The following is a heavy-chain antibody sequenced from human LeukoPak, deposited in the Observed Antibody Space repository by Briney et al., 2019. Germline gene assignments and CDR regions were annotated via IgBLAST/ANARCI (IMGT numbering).Heavy chain of an antibody. V-gene: IGHV1-2*02. J-gene: IGHJ3*02. Sequence: ASVKFSCKASGYTFTGYYMHWVRQAPGQGLEWMGWINPNSGGTNYAQKFQGRVTMTRDTSISTAYMELSRLRSDDAAVYYCARGIVGATRAFDIWGQGTMVTVSS. CDR2: INPNSGGT. CDR3: ARGIVGATRAFDI. D-gene: IGHD1-26*01. CDR1: GYTFTGYY.